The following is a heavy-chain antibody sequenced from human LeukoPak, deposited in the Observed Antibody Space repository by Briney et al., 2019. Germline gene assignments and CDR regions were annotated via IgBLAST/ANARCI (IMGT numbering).Heavy chain of an antibody. CDR1: GFTFSSYS. J-gene: IGHJ6*02. D-gene: IGHD2-15*01. CDR3: ASVDGYCSGGSCYSLQPPTYYYYGMDV. CDR2: ISYDGSNK. V-gene: IGHV3-30*03. Sequence: GGSLRLSCAASGFTFSSYSMNWVRQAPGKGLEWVAVISYDGSNKYYADSVKGRFTISRDNSKNTLYLQMNSLRAEDTAVYYCASVDGYCSGGSCYSLQPPTYYYYGMDVWGQGTTVTVSS.